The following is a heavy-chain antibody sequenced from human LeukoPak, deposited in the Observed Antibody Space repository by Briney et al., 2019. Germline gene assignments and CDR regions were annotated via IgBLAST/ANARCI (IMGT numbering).Heavy chain of an antibody. CDR1: GFTFDDYA. CDR3: AKEGSSGYYY. Sequence: GGSLRLSCAASGFTFDDYAMHWVRQAPGKGLEGVSGISWNSGSIGYADSVKGRFTISRDNAKNSLYLQMNSLRAEDTALYYCAKEGSSGYYYWGQGTLVTVSS. V-gene: IGHV3-9*01. J-gene: IGHJ4*02. CDR2: ISWNSGSI. D-gene: IGHD3-22*01.